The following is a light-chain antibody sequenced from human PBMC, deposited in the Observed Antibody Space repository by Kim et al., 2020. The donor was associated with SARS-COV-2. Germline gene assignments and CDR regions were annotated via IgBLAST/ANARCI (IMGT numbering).Light chain of an antibody. Sequence: QSALTQPASVSGSPGQSITISCTGTSSDIGGYNYVSWYQQHPGKAPKLMIYDVSKRPSGVPDRFSGSKSGNTASLTISGLQAEDEADYYCSSYTSSSNLVVFGGGTKLTVL. V-gene: IGLV2-14*03. CDR2: DVS. CDR3: SSYTSSSNLVV. CDR1: SSDIGGYNY. J-gene: IGLJ2*01.